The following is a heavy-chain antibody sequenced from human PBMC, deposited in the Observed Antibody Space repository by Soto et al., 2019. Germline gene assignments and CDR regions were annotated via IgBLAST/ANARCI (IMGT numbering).Heavy chain of an antibody. CDR1: GGSISSSSYY. CDR2: IYYSGST. CDR3: ARHGYYGSGSRGTCDY. J-gene: IGHJ4*02. Sequence: SETLSLTCTVSGGSISSSSYYWGWIRQPPGKGLEWIGSIYYSGSTYYNPSLKSRVTISVDTSKNQFSLKLSSVTAADTAVYYCARHGYYGSGSRGTCDYWGQGTLVTVSS. D-gene: IGHD3-10*01. V-gene: IGHV4-39*01.